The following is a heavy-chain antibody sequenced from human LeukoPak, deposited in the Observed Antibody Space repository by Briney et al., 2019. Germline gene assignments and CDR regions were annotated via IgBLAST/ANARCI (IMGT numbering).Heavy chain of an antibody. V-gene: IGHV3-23*01. CDR2: ISSGGDTT. CDR1: GFTFSSHG. J-gene: IGHJ4*02. Sequence: GGSLRLSCAASGFTFSSHGTCWVRQATGKGMDWVSSISSGGDTTYSDSVECRFTISRDNSKNTLYQQLDSLRAEDTAIYYCAKERPPNDCWGQGTLVTVSS. CDR3: AKERPPNDC. D-gene: IGHD4/OR15-4a*01.